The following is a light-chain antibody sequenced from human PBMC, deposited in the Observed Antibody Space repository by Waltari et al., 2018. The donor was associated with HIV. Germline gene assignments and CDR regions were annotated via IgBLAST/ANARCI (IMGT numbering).Light chain of an antibody. Sequence: SVLTQPPSVPATPGQRVTISCSGSSSNIGNNIVTWYQQLPGTAPKLIIYGNDQRPSGVPDRFSGSKSGTSASLAISGLQSEDEADYYCATWDDSLNGPLFGGGTKLTVL. CDR2: GND. CDR1: SSNIGNNI. CDR3: ATWDDSLNGPL. V-gene: IGLV1-44*01. J-gene: IGLJ2*01.